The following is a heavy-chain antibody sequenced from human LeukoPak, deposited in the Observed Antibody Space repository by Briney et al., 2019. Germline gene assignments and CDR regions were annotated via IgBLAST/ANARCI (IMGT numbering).Heavy chain of an antibody. CDR2: INPNSGGT. CDR1: GYTFTGYY. CDR3: ARLAARGGGAFDI. D-gene: IGHD6-6*01. V-gene: IGHV1-2*02. Sequence: GASVKVSCKASGYTFTGYYMHWVRQAPGQGLEWMGWINPNSGGTNYAQKFQGRVTMTRDTSISTAYMELSRLRSDDTAVYYCARLAARGGGAFDIWGQGTMVTVSS. J-gene: IGHJ3*02.